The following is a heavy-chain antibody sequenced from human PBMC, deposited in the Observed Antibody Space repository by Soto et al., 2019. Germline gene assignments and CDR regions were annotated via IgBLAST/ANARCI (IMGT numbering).Heavy chain of an antibody. V-gene: IGHV3-21*01. CDR1: GLIFSNYG. Sequence: EVQLVESGGGLVKPGGSLRLSCTASGLIFSNYGMNWVRQAAGKRPEWVSSISSGGEYIDYADSVKGRLTISRDNANTILYLQLTSLGVEDTAVYYFATDGAAGAVMGVWGQGTTVTVSS. J-gene: IGHJ6*02. D-gene: IGHD6-13*01. CDR3: ATDGAAGAVMGV. CDR2: ISSGGEYI.